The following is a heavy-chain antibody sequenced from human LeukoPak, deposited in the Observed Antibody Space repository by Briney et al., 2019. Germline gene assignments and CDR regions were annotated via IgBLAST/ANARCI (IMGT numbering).Heavy chain of an antibody. CDR2: IYGGSRT. CDR1: GFTVSSNY. CDR3: ARARYRLAETYIDY. J-gene: IGHJ4*02. V-gene: IGHV3-66*01. D-gene: IGHD3-16*01. Sequence: RTGGSLRLSCAASGFTVSSNYMSWVRQAPGKGLEWVSVIYGGSRTLYSDSVKGRFTISRDISKNTVYLQMSKLRAEDMAVYYCARARYRLAETYIDYWGQGTLVTVSS.